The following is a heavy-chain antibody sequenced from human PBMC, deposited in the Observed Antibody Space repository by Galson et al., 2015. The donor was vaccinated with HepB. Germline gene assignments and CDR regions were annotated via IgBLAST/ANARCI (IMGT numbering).Heavy chain of an antibody. J-gene: IGHJ1*01. Sequence: SVKVSCKASGYTFTGYYMHWVRQAPGQGLEWMGRINPNSGGTNYAQKFQGRVTMTRDTSISTAYMELSRLRSDDTAVYYCASRAAAGTNYFQHWGQGTLVTVSS. CDR1: GYTFTGYY. CDR2: INPNSGGT. V-gene: IGHV1-2*06. D-gene: IGHD6-13*01. CDR3: ASRAAAGTNYFQH.